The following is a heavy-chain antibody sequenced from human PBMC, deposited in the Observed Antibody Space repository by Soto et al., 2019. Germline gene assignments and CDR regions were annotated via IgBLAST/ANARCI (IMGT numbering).Heavy chain of an antibody. CDR3: AKFAVLTTTSGGWCNWFDN. CDR2: IRGTAT. Sequence: EVQLLESGGTLVQPGESLRLSCEVSGFSFSSFAMNWVRQAPGEGLEWVSSIRGTATSYADSVKGRFTISRDNSKNTVYLQMNTLRDEDTAIYYCAKFAVLTTTSGGWCNWFDNWGQGTLVIVSS. V-gene: IGHV3-23*01. CDR1: GFSFSSFA. J-gene: IGHJ5*02. D-gene: IGHD2-21*01.